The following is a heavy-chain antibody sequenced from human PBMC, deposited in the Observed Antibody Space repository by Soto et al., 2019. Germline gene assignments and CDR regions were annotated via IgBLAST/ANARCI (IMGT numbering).Heavy chain of an antibody. CDR1: GGSISSGGYY. J-gene: IGHJ4*02. D-gene: IGHD4-17*01. Sequence: PLETLSLTCTASGGSISSGGYYWSWIRQHPGKGLEWIGYIYYSGSTYYNPSLKSRVTISVDTSKNQFSLKLSSVTAADTAVYYCARLGDYRPYYFDYWGQGTLVTVSS. V-gene: IGHV4-31*03. CDR2: IYYSGST. CDR3: ARLGDYRPYYFDY.